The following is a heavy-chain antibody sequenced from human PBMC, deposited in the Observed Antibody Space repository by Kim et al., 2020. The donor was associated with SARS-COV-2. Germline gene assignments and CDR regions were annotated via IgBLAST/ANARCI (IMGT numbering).Heavy chain of an antibody. D-gene: IGHD3-9*01. J-gene: IGHJ4*01. V-gene: IGHV4-31*11. CDR1: GASISGGSYY. CDR3: AAFDTPDTGFFY. CDR2: IYSSGTT. Sequence: SETLSLTCEVSGASISGGSYYWTWLRQYPGKGLEWIGYIYSSGTTYYNPSLRSRLLISKDTSQNQFFLRLTSVTAADSAVYYCAAFDTPDTGFFYWG.